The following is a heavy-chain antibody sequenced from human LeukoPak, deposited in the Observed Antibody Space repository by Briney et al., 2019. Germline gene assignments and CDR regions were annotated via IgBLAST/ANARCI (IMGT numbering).Heavy chain of an antibody. CDR3: ARDLGTSCPFCCYYYGMDV. J-gene: IGHJ6*02. CDR2: ISYDGSNK. Sequence: PGGSLRLSCAASGFTFSSYAMHWVRQAPGKGLEWVAVISYDGSNKYYADSVKGRFTISRDNSKNTLYLQMNSLRAEDTAVYYCARDLGTSCPFCCYYYGMDVWGQGTTVTVSS. D-gene: IGHD2-2*01. CDR1: GFTFSSYA. V-gene: IGHV3-30-3*01.